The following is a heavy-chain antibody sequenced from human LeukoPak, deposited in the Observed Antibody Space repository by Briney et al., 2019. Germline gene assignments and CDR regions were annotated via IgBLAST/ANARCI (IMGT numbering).Heavy chain of an antibody. V-gene: IGHV4-4*02. CDR2: VYQSGST. CDR1: GGSISSDNW. CDR3: ARDQEYSYGHFDY. Sequence: SETLSLTCAVSGGSISSDNWWSWVRHSPGKGLEWIGEVYQSGSTHYNPSLKSRVTISVDKSKNHFSLKLSSVTAADTAVYYCARDQEYSYGHFDYWGQGTLVTVSS. J-gene: IGHJ4*02. D-gene: IGHD5-18*01.